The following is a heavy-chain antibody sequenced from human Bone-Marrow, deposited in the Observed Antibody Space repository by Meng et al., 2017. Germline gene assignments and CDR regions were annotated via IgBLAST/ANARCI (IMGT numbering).Heavy chain of an antibody. V-gene: IGHV4-59*01. CDR1: GGSISAYY. J-gene: IGHJ4*02. Sequence: SETLSLTCTVSGGSISAYYWIWIRQPPGKGREYIGNIHYTGSANYNPALEGRVTISLDTSKNQFSLKVNSVTAADTAVYYCARSHGVYWGRGTLVTVSS. CDR3: ARSHGVY. D-gene: IGHD2-8*01. CDR2: IHYTGSA.